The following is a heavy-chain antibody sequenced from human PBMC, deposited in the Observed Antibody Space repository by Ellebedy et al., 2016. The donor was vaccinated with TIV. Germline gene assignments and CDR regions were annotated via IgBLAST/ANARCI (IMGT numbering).Heavy chain of an antibody. CDR2: LYYSGNT. J-gene: IGHJ5*02. V-gene: IGHV4-59*08. D-gene: IGHD5-18*01. CDR3: ARIQPEDWFDP. CDR1: GGSISSYY. Sequence: MPSETLSLTCTVSGGSISSYYWSWIRQPPGKGLEWIGYLYYSGNTNYNPSLTSRVTISVDTSKTQFSLKLSSVTAADTAVYYCARIQPEDWFDPWGQGTLVTVSS.